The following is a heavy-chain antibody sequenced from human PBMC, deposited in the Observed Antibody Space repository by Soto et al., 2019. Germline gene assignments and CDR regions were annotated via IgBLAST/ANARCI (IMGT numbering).Heavy chain of an antibody. Sequence: QVQLVQSGAEVKKPGSSVKVSCKASGGTFSSYAISWVRQAPGQGLEWMGGIIPIFGTANYAQKFQGRVTLTGDQSTSKAYTELSNQRTEDTAVYSGEKGRRKGCYYQAPDYWSQGTIVTASS. V-gene: IGHV1-69*01. D-gene: IGHD3-22*01. CDR3: EKGRRKGCYYQAPDY. CDR2: IIPIFGTA. J-gene: IGHJ4*02. CDR1: GGTFSSYA.